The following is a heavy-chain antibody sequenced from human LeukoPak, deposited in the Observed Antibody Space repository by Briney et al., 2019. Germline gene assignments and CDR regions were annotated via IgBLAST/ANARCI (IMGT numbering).Heavy chain of an antibody. Sequence: GGSLRLSCAASGFTFSSYAMHWVRQAPGKGLEWVAVISYDGSNKYYADFVKGRFTISRDNSKNTLYLQMNSLRAEDTAVYYCAREPTYYGDYVVPNWRSYYGMDVWGQGTTVTVSS. CDR2: ISYDGSNK. CDR1: GFTFSSYA. V-gene: IGHV3-30-3*01. J-gene: IGHJ6*02. D-gene: IGHD4-17*01. CDR3: AREPTYYGDYVVPNWRSYYGMDV.